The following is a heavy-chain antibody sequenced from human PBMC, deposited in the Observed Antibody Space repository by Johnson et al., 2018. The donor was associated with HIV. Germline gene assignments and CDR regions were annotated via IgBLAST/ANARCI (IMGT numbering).Heavy chain of an antibody. J-gene: IGHJ3*02. CDR1: GFTFSSYA. V-gene: IGHV3-30-3*01. CDR2: ISYDGSYK. D-gene: IGHD3-22*01. Sequence: QVQLVESGGGLVQPGGSLRLSCAASGFTFSSYAMHWVRQAPGKGLEWVAVISYDGSYKYYADSVKGRFTIYRDNSKNTLYLQMNSVSAEDTAVYYCAREGITMIVVVIKGAFDIWGQGTMVTVSS. CDR3: AREGITMIVVVIKGAFDI.